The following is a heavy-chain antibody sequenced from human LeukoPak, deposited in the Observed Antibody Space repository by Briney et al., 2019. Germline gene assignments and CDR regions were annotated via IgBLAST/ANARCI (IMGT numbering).Heavy chain of an antibody. D-gene: IGHD3-3*01. CDR2: LYHSGST. Sequence: SETLSLTCTVSGYSISSGYYWGWIRQPPGKGLEWIGSLYHSGSTYYTPSLKSRLTISRDTSKNQFSLKLSSVTAADTAVYYCATGGRFFEWSTEYWGQGSLVTVSS. CDR3: ATGGRFFEWSTEY. J-gene: IGHJ4*02. V-gene: IGHV4-38-2*02. CDR1: GYSISSGYY.